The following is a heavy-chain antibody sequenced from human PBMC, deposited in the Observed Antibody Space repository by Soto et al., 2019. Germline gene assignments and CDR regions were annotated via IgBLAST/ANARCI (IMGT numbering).Heavy chain of an antibody. V-gene: IGHV3-23*01. CDR3: TQDGGSRDWLTVN. Sequence: EVQLLESGGDLVQPGGSLRLSCAASGFTFTSYAMSWIRQAPGKGLEWVSAITGGGDNTYYADSVKGRFTISRDKWKNTLYLQMNSLRAEDTAFYYCTQDGGSRDWLTVNWGQGTLVTVSS. CDR1: GFTFTSYA. J-gene: IGHJ4*02. CDR2: ITGGGDNT. D-gene: IGHD3-9*01.